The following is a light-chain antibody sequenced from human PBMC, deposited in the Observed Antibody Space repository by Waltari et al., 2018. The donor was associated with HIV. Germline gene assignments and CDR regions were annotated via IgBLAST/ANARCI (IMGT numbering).Light chain of an antibody. CDR2: EVS. J-gene: IGLJ2*01. CDR3: SSYTTTSTLV. Sequence: QSALTQPASVSGSPGQSITISCTGTSSDVGGYNYVSWYQHHPGKAPKLMIYEVSNRPSGVANRCAGAKAGNTASRTIARLQAEDEADYYCSSYTTTSTLVFGGGTNLTVL. CDR1: SSDVGGYNY. V-gene: IGLV2-14*01.